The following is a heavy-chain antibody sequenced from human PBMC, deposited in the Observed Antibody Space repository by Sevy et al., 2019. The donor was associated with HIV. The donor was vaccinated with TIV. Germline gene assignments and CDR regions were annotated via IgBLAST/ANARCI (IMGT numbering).Heavy chain of an antibody. CDR2: ISSSGSTI. D-gene: IGHD2-2*01. J-gene: IGHJ4*02. CDR3: ARAAMGEGFDY. V-gene: IGHV3-48*03. Sequence: GGSLRLSCAASGFTFSSYEMNWVRQAPGKGLEWVSYISSSGSTIYYADSVKGRFTISRDNAKNSLYLQMNSLRAEDTAVYYCARAAMGEGFDYWGQGILVTVSS. CDR1: GFTFSSYE.